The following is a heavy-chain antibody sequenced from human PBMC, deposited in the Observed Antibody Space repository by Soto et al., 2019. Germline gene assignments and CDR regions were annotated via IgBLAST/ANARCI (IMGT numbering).Heavy chain of an antibody. Sequence: EVQLVESGGGLVKPGGSLRLSCAASGFTFSSYSMNWVRQAPGKGLEWVSSISSSSYIYYADSVKGRFTISRDNAKNSLYLQMNSLRAEDTAVYYCARDAPRTYYGMDVWGQGTTVTVSS. CDR3: ARDAPRTYYGMDV. CDR2: ISSSSYI. V-gene: IGHV3-21*01. CDR1: GFTFSSYS. J-gene: IGHJ6*02.